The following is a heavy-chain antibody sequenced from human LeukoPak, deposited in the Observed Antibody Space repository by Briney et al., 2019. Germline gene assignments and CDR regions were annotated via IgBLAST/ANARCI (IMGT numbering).Heavy chain of an antibody. D-gene: IGHD6-19*01. Sequence: PGGSLRFSCAASGFTFSNAWMSWVRQAPGKGLEWVGRIKSKTDGGTTDYAAPVKGRFTISRDDSKNTLYLQMNSLKTEDTAVYYCTTDYQAVAFFDYWGQGTLVTVSS. CDR2: IKSKTDGGTT. V-gene: IGHV3-15*01. CDR1: GFTFSNAW. CDR3: TTDYQAVAFFDY. J-gene: IGHJ4*02.